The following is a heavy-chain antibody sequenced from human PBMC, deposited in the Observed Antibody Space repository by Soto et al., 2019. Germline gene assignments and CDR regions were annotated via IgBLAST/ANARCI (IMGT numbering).Heavy chain of an antibody. J-gene: IGHJ4*02. CDR1: GYNFNSHS. Sequence: GSVKVCFKGSGYNFNSHSINWLRQAPGQGLEWMGWINPNTGNPTYEQGFTGRFVFSVDTSVSTVYLQIFSLKADDSAVYYCARDRASGSFDYWGQGTMVTVSS. CDR2: INPNTGNP. D-gene: IGHD1-26*01. V-gene: IGHV7-4-1*01. CDR3: ARDRASGSFDY.